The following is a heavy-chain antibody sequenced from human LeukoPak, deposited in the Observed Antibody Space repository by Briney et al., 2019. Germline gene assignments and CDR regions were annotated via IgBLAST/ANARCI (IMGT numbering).Heavy chain of an antibody. CDR2: IYYSGTT. CDR1: GDSINNYY. CDR3: ARRTDRCDGDCYASFDY. V-gene: IGHV4-59*08. D-gene: IGHD2-21*02. J-gene: IGHJ4*02. Sequence: SETLSLTCTVSGDSINNYYWSWIRQPPGKGLEWIGYIYYSGTTNYNPSLKSRVTISVDTSKNQFSLKLSSVTAADTAVYYCARRTDRCDGDCYASFDYWGQGTLVTVSS.